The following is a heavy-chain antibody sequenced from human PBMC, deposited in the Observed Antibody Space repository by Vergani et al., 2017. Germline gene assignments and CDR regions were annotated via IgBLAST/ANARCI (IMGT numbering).Heavy chain of an antibody. CDR2: INSDGSST. D-gene: IGHD5-18*01. CDR1: GFTFSSYA. V-gene: IGHV3-74*02. Sequence: EVQLLESGGGLVQPGGSLRLSCAASGFTFSSYAMSWVRQAPGKGLEWVSRINSDGSSTSYADSVKGRFTISRDNAKNTLYLQMNSLRAEDTAVYYCARALPSGYSYGYYHWGQGTLVTVSS. CDR3: ARALPSGYSYGYYH. J-gene: IGHJ5*02.